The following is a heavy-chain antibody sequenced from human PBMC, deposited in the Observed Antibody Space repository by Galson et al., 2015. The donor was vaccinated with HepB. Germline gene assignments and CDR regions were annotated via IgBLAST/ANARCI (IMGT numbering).Heavy chain of an antibody. D-gene: IGHD2-21*01. CDR2: IWYDGSNK. J-gene: IGHJ4*02. Sequence: LRLSCAASGFTFSSYGMHWVRQAPGKGLEWVAVIWYDGSNKYYADSVKGRFTISRDNSKNTLYLQMNSLRAEDTAVYYCARSPSIVDGADYLGDYWGQGTLVTVSS. CDR3: ARSPSIVDGADYLGDY. V-gene: IGHV3-33*01. CDR1: GFTFSSYG.